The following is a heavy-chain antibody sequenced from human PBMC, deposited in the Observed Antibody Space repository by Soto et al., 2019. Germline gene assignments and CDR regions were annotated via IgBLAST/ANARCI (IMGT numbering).Heavy chain of an antibody. Sequence: EVQLVESGGDLVNPGGSLRLACAAAGFSFTSAWMNWVRQAPGRGLEWVGQITSITDGGITIYAAPVKGRFSISRDDSKNTVFLQMNSLKCEDTGVYYCTTSRLRVGATTGAFDIWGQGTMVTVFS. CDR2: ITSITDGGIT. CDR3: TTSRLRVGATTGAFDI. J-gene: IGHJ3*02. V-gene: IGHV3-15*07. CDR1: GFSFTSAW. D-gene: IGHD1-26*01.